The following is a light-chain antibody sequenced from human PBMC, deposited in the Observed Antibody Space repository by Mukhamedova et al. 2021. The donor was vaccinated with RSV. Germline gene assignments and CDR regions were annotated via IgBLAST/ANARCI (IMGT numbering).Light chain of an antibody. Sequence: QSVSSYLAWYQQKPGQAPRLLIYDASNRATGIPARFSGSGSATEFTLTISSMQSEDFAVYYCQQYNNWPPWTFGQGTKVE. CDR2: DAS. V-gene: IGKV3-15*01. CDR1: QSVSSY. J-gene: IGKJ1*01. CDR3: QQYNNWPPWT.